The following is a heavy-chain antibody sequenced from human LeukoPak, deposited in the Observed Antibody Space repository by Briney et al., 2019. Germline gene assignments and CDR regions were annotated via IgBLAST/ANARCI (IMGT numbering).Heavy chain of an antibody. CDR1: VGTFSSYS. CDR2: IIPIFGIA. J-gene: IGHJ5*02. CDR3: ARAHSSSSLDWFDP. Sequence: SSVNVSCKASVGTFSSYSISWVRQAPGQGLEWMGMIIPIFGIANYAQKLQGRVTITADKSKSKAYMELSSLRSEDTAVYYCARAHSSSSLDWFDPWGQGTLVTVSS. V-gene: IGHV1-69*04. D-gene: IGHD6-6*01.